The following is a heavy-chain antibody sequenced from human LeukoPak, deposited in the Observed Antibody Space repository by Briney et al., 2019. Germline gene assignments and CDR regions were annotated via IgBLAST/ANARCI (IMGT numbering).Heavy chain of an antibody. CDR2: ISWNSGSI. J-gene: IGHJ4*02. V-gene: IGHV3-9*01. Sequence: GGSLRLSCAASGFTFDDYAMHWVRQAPGKGLEWVSGISWNSGSIGYADSVMGRFTISRDNAKNSLYLQMNSLRAEDTALYYCAKDVHSSGYPGAPDYWGQGTLVTVSS. CDR1: GFTFDDYA. CDR3: AKDVHSSGYPGAPDY. D-gene: IGHD3-22*01.